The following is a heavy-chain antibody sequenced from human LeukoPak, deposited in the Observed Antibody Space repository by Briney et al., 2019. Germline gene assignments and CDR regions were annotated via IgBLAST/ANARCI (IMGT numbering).Heavy chain of an antibody. J-gene: IGHJ5*02. CDR1: GGSISSSRYY. Sequence: PSETLSLTCTLSGGSISSSRYYWSWIRQPAGQGLEWIGRIYNNGSTSYNPSLKSRVSISVGTSKKQFSLKLSPFTPADTAVYYCARVLYGDCPLGNNWFDPWGQGTLVTVSS. D-gene: IGHD4-17*01. V-gene: IGHV4-61*02. CDR2: IYNNGST. CDR3: ARVLYGDCPLGNNWFDP.